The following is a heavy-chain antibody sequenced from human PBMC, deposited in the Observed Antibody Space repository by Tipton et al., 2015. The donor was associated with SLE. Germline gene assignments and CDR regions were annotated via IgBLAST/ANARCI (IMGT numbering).Heavy chain of an antibody. CDR2: IRHDGSAK. D-gene: IGHD2-15*01. J-gene: IGHJ4*02. Sequence: SLRLSCAASGFTFNNYGMHWVRQAPGRGLQWVAFIRHDGSAKYYADSLQGRFSVSRDNSENTLYLQMNSLSAEDTAVYYFAKSAHFLVYCNGGRCFDYFDAWGQGTLVTVSS. CDR3: AKSAHFLVYCNGGRCFDYFDA. CDR1: GFTFNNYG. V-gene: IGHV3-30*02.